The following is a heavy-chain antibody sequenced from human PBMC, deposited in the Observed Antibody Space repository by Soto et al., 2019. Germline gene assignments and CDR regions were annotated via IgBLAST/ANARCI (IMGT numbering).Heavy chain of an antibody. Sequence: EVQLVESGGGLVQSGGSLRLSCAASGYTSSSYWMTWVRQAPGKGLEWVANIKPDGSAKYYVDSVEGRFTISRDNAKNSLYLQMNSLRAEDTAVYYCVSNSHWGQGTLVTVSS. D-gene: IGHD5-18*01. J-gene: IGHJ4*02. V-gene: IGHV3-7*03. CDR2: IKPDGSAK. CDR1: GYTSSSYW. CDR3: VSNSH.